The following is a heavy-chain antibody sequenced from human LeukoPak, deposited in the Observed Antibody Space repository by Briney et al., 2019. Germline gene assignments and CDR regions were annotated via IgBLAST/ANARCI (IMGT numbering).Heavy chain of an antibody. V-gene: IGHV3-23*01. J-gene: IGHJ6*03. D-gene: IGHD3-22*01. CDR3: AKYPADHYYDSSGYYWHYYYMDV. CDR1: GFTFSSYA. CDR2: ISGSGGST. Sequence: PGGSLRLSCAASGFTFSSYAMSWVRQAPGKGLEWVSAISGSGGSTYYADSVKRRFTISRNNSKNTLYLQMNSLRAEDTAVYYCAKYPADHYYDSSGYYWHYYYMDVWGKGTTVTVSS.